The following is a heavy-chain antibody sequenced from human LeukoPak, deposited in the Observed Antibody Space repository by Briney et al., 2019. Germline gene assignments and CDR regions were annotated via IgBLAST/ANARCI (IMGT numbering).Heavy chain of an antibody. D-gene: IGHD6-13*01. CDR1: GGSISSSSYY. CDR2: IYYSGST. CDR3: ATGVRIAAARRGFDY. V-gene: IGHV4-39*01. Sequence: SETLSLTCTVSGGSISSSSYYWGWIRQPPGKGLEWIGSIYYSGSTYHNPSLKSRVTISVDTSKNQFSLKLSSVTAADTAVYYCATGVRIAAARRGFDYWGQGTLVTVSS. J-gene: IGHJ4*02.